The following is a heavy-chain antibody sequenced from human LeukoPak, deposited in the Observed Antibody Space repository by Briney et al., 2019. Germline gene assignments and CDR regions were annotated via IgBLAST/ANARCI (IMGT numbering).Heavy chain of an antibody. CDR2: ISYDGSNK. V-gene: IGHV3-30-3*01. CDR1: GFTFSSYA. D-gene: IGHD3-10*01. J-gene: IGHJ6*02. Sequence: GRSLRLSCAASGFTFSSYAMHWVRQAPGKGLGWVAVISYDGSNKYYADSVKGRFTISRDNSKNTLYLQMNSLRAEDTAVYYCARDRYYYGSGSYSAGMDVWDQGTTVTVSS. CDR3: ARDRYYYGSGSYSAGMDV.